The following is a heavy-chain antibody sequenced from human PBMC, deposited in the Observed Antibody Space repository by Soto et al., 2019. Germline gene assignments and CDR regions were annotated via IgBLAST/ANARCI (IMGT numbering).Heavy chain of an antibody. CDR1: GGSFSGYY. CDR2: INHSGST. D-gene: IGHD3-10*01. J-gene: IGHJ6*03. Sequence: PSETLSLTCAVYGGSFSGYYWSWIRQPPGKGLEWIGEINHSGSTNYNPSLKSRVTISVDTSKNQFSLKLSSVTAADTAVYYCARGFSVVRGSYYYMDVWGKGTTVTVSS. V-gene: IGHV4-34*01. CDR3: ARGFSVVRGSYYYMDV.